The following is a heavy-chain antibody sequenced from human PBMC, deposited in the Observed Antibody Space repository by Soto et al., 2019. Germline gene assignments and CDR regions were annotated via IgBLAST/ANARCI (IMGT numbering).Heavy chain of an antibody. CDR3: ARMSGIVGY. CDR2: IYYSGST. J-gene: IGHJ4*02. CDR1: GGSISSGGYY. D-gene: IGHD1-26*01. Sequence: SETLSLTCTVSGGSISSGGYYWSWIRQPPGKGLEWIGYIYYSGSTNYNPSLKSRITISVDTSKNQFSLKLSSVTAADTAVYYCARMSGIVGYWGQGTLVTVSS. V-gene: IGHV4-61*08.